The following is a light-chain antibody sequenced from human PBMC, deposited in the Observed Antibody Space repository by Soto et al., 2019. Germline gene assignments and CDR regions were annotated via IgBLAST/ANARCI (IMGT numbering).Light chain of an antibody. J-gene: IGLJ2*01. V-gene: IGLV2-23*01. CDR1: SSDVGTYHL. CDR2: EGS. Sequence: QSVLTQPASVSGSPGQSITISCTGTSSDVGTYHLVSWYQQHPGKAPKLMIYEGSKRPSGVSYRFSGSKSGNTASLTISGLQAEDEADYYCTSYSSIPPHVLFGGGTKLTVL. CDR3: TSYSSIPPHVL.